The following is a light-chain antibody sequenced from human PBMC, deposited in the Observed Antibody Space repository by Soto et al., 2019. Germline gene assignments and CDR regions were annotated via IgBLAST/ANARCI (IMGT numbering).Light chain of an antibody. J-gene: IGKJ1*01. CDR2: WAS. CDR3: HQFNTSPQT. Sequence: DIVLTQSPDSLAVSLGERATISCKSSQSILDRTNSKNYLAWYQQKPGQPPKMLIYWASTRESGVPDRFSGSGSRTDFTLTISGPQSEDVAVYYCHQFNTSPQTFGQGTTVEIK. V-gene: IGKV4-1*01. CDR1: QSILDRTNSKNY.